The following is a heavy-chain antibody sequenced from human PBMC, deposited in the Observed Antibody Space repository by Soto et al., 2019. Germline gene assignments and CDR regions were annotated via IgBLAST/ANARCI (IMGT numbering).Heavy chain of an antibody. CDR3: ARDREEGYCSGGSCWSYYYYMDV. CDR1: GGSISSYC. J-gene: IGHJ6*03. D-gene: IGHD2-15*01. V-gene: IGHV4-59*01. Sequence: PSETLSLTCTVSGGSISSYCWSWTRQPPGKGLEWIGYIYYSGSTNYNPSLKSRVTISVDTSKNQFSLKLSSVTAADTAVYYCARDREEGYCSGGSCWSYYYYMDVWGKGTTVTVSS. CDR2: IYYSGST.